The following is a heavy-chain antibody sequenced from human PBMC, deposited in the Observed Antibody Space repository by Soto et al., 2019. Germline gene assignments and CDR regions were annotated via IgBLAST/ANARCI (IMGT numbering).Heavy chain of an antibody. J-gene: IGHJ6*02. Sequence: ETLSLTCNVSGGSFSSDHWGWIRRPPGKGLEWIGKINNSGITNYNPSLKSRATISVDTSKNQFSLKLTSVTAADTAVYYCARDRPWDCSSSNYCYYYGLDVWGQGTTVTVSS. CDR1: GGSFSSDH. D-gene: IGHD2-2*01. CDR3: ARDRPWDCSSSNYCYYYGLDV. CDR2: INNSGIT. V-gene: IGHV4-59*01.